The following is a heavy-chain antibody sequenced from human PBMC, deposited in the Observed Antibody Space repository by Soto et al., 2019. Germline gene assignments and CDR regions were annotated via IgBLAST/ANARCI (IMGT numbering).Heavy chain of an antibody. Sequence: EVQLVESGGGSVQPGGSLRLSCAASGFTFSTFSMNWVRQAPGRGLEWISYISGGGRPISYADSVKGRFTISRDNAKNSLYLQMDSLTEEDTAVYYCARDLGWAFDSWGQGTLVTVSS. CDR2: ISGGGRPI. J-gene: IGHJ4*02. CDR1: GFTFSTFS. V-gene: IGHV3-48*02. CDR3: ARDLGWAFDS. D-gene: IGHD6-19*01.